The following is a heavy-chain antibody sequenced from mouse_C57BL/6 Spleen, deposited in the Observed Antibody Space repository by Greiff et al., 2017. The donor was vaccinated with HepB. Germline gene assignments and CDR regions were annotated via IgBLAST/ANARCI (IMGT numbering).Heavy chain of an antibody. J-gene: IGHJ4*01. D-gene: IGHD3-3*01. V-gene: IGHV1-55*01. CDR3: ARNGGRSDYAMDY. CDR1: GYTFTSYW. Sequence: VQLQESGAELVKPGASVKMSCKASGYTFTSYWITWVKQRPGQGLEWIGDIYPGSGSTNYNEKFKSKATLTVDTSSSTAYMQLSSLTSEDSAVYYCARNGGRSDYAMDYWGQGTSVTVSS. CDR2: IYPGSGST.